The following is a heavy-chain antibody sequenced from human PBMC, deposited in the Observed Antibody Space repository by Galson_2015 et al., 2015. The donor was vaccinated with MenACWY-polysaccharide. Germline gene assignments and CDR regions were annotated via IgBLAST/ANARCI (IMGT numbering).Heavy chain of an antibody. J-gene: IGHJ5*01. CDR1: GYTFTTSD. Sequence: SVKFSCRAAGYTFTTSDIQWGRQAPGQRLEGRVCINAGSDDTNYSHSLEGRVTMTIDTSTNTLYMEMSSLRVEDTAVYYCAREREDRVREKGWFGSWGQGTQVIVSS. CDR2: INAGSDDT. D-gene: IGHD1-26*01. V-gene: IGHV1-3*01. CDR3: AREREDRVREKGWFGS.